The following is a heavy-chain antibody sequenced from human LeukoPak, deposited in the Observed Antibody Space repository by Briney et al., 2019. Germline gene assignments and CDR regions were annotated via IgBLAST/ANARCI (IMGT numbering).Heavy chain of an antibody. V-gene: IGHV1-2*02. CDR2: INPNSGGI. J-gene: IGHJ6*02. D-gene: IGHD2-2*01. CDR3: ALGCSDTSCYRWATNV. Sequence: ASVKVSCKASGYTFTGYYMHWVRQAPGQGLEWMGWINPNSGGINYAQKFQGRVTMTRDTSIITAYMELSRLRSDDTAVYYCALGCSDTSCYRWATNVWGQGTTVTVSS. CDR1: GYTFTGYY.